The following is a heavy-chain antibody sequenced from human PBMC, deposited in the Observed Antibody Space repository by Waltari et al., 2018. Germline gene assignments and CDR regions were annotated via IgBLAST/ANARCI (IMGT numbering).Heavy chain of an antibody. V-gene: IGHV1-46*01. CDR3: ARDLGDGSGPDY. J-gene: IGHJ4*02. D-gene: IGHD3-10*01. CDR1: GYTFPTYY. Sequence: QVQLVQSGAEVKRPGASVRISCKAFGYTFPTYYIHWVRQAPGQGLEWMAIFDPSGPGTSYAQRFQDRITMTRDTSTGTVYLGLSSLRSDDTAIYYCARDLGDGSGPDYWGQGTLVTVSS. CDR2: FDPSGPGT.